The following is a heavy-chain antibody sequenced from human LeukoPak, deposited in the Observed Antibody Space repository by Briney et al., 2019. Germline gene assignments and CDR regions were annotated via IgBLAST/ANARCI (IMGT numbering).Heavy chain of an antibody. D-gene: IGHD3-9*01. V-gene: IGHV3-23*01. Sequence: GGSLRLSCAASEFTFSSYAMSWVRQAPGKGLELVSAISGSGGSTYYADSVKGRFTISRDNSKNTLYLQMNSLRAEDTAVFFKQKAAYDILTGYYFWGQGTLVTVSS. CDR3: QKAAYDILTGYYF. CDR2: ISGSGGST. J-gene: IGHJ4*02. CDR1: EFTFSSYA.